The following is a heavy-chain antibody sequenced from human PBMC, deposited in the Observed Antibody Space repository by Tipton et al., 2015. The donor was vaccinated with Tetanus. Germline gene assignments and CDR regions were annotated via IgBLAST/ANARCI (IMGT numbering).Heavy chain of an antibody. D-gene: IGHD4-23*01. Sequence: QLVQSGPEVKKPGSSVKVSCKASGGTFSSYAISWVRQAPGQGLEWMGGIIPIFGTANYAQKFQGRVTITADKSTSTAYMELSSLRSEDTAVYYCACPVVTGQEPAFDIWGQGTMVTVSS. J-gene: IGHJ3*02. V-gene: IGHV1-69*06. CDR2: IIPIFGTA. CDR3: ACPVVTGQEPAFDI. CDR1: GGTFSSYA.